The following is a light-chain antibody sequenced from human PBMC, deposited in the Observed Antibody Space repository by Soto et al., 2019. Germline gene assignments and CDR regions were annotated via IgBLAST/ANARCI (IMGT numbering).Light chain of an antibody. Sequence: EVVLTQTPDTLSLSPGERATLSCRASQSISSDYLDWYQQKPGQAPRLIIYGASSRATGIPDRFSGSGSGTDFTLTINRLEPEDFAVYYCQHYGNSPPSVTFGPGTKVDIK. J-gene: IGKJ3*01. CDR1: QSISSDY. CDR2: GAS. CDR3: QHYGNSPPSVT. V-gene: IGKV3-20*01.